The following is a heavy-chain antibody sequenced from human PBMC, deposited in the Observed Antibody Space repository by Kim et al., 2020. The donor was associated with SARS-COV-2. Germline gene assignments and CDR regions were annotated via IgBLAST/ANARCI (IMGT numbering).Heavy chain of an antibody. CDR2: IDPSDSYT. Sequence: GESLKISCKGSGYSFTSYWISWVRQMPGKGLEWMGRIDPSDSYTNYSPSFQGHVTISADKSISTAYLQWSSLKASDTAMYYCASFPLELEGSGTQPNYWGQGTLVTVSS. J-gene: IGHJ4*02. D-gene: IGHD3-10*01. V-gene: IGHV5-10-1*01. CDR1: GYSFTSYW. CDR3: ASFPLELEGSGTQPNY.